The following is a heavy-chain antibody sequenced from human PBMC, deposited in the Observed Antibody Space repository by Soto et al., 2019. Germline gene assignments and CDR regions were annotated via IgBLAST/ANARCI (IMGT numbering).Heavy chain of an antibody. Sequence: QITLKESGPTRVRPTQTLTLTCTFSGFSLSSRPVGVGWIRQPPGKALERLALIYWDDDKRYSPSLKNRLTISKDTSTNQVVLTMTNMDPMDTATYYCAHRAGLNGNWNGGYFDFWGQGALVTVSS. CDR2: IYWDDDK. CDR3: AHRAGLNGNWNGGYFDF. V-gene: IGHV2-5*02. J-gene: IGHJ4*02. CDR1: GFSLSSRPVG. D-gene: IGHD1-1*01.